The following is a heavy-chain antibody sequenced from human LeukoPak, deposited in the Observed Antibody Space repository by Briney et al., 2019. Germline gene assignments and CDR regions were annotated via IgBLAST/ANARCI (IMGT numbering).Heavy chain of an antibody. CDR2: IKQDGSEK. V-gene: IGHV3-7*01. Sequence: PGGSLRLSCAASGFTFSSYWMSWVRQAPGKGLEWVANIKQDGSEKYYVDSVKGRFTISRDNAKNSLYLQMNSLRAEDTGVYYCARGGVLRYFDWSDYWGQGTLVTVSS. J-gene: IGHJ4*02. D-gene: IGHD3-9*01. CDR1: GFTFSSYW. CDR3: ARGGVLRYFDWSDY.